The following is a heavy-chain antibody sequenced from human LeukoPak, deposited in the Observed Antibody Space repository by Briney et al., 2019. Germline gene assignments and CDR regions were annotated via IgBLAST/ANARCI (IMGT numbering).Heavy chain of an antibody. Sequence: GGSLRLSCAASGFKFADYAMHWVRQIPGGGLEWVSLTSGDSGTTYFADSVKGRFTISRDNSKNSLYLQMNSLRTEDTAFYYCAKDMVWGWFFDLWGRGTLVTVSS. J-gene: IGHJ2*01. CDR3: AKDMVWGWFFDL. V-gene: IGHV3-43*02. CDR1: GFKFADYA. D-gene: IGHD7-27*01. CDR2: TSGDSGTT.